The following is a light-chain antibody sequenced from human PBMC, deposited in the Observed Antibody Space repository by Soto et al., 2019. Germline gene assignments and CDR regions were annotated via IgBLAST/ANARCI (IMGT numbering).Light chain of an antibody. J-gene: IGKJ3*01. CDR2: GAS. CDR1: QSVSSSY. V-gene: IGKV3-20*01. Sequence: EIVLTQSPGTLSLSPGERATLSCRASQSVSSSYLAWYQQKPGQAPRLLIYGASSRATGIPDRLSGSGSGTDFTLTISRLEPEDYAVYYCQQYGSSLFTFGPGTKLDIK. CDR3: QQYGSSLFT.